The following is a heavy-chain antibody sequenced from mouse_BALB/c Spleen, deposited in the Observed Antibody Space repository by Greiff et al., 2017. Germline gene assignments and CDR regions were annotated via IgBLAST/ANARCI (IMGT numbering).Heavy chain of an antibody. J-gene: IGHJ2*01. CDR2: IYPGSGST. Sequence: QVQLQQPGAELVKPGTSVKLSCKASGYNFTSYWINWVKLRPGQGLEWIGDIYPGSGSTNYNEKFKSKATLTVDTSSSTAYMQLSSLASEDSALYYCARTVRLDFDYWGQGTTLTVSS. D-gene: IGHD2-14*01. CDR1: GYNFTSYW. V-gene: IGHV1-55*01. CDR3: ARTVRLDFDY.